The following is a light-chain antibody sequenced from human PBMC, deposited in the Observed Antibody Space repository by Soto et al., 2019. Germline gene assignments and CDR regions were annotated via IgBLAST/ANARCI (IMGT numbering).Light chain of an antibody. CDR3: QQYNIWPLT. V-gene: IGKV3-11*01. Sequence: DIVLTQSPATLSVSPGERATLSCRASQSSRSYLAWYQQKPGPSPRLLIDEASNRATGSPARFSGRGSGTDFTLTISSLQSEDFAVYFCQQYNIWPLTCGQGTKVDI. CDR2: EAS. CDR1: QSSRSY. J-gene: IGKJ1*01.